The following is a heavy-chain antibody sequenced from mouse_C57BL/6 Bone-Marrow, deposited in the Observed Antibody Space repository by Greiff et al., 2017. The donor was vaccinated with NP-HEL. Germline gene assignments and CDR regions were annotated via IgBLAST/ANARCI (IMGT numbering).Heavy chain of an antibody. CDR3: TRRATSHWYFEV. V-gene: IGHV14-4*01. CDR2: IDPENGDT. CDR1: GFNIKDDY. D-gene: IGHD3-1*01. Sequence: DVQLQESGAELVRPGASVKLSCTASGFNIKDDYMHWVKQRPEQGLEWIGWIDPENGDTEYASKFQGKATITADTSSTTAYLQLSSLTSEDTAVYYCTRRATSHWYFEVWGTGTTVTVSS. J-gene: IGHJ1*03.